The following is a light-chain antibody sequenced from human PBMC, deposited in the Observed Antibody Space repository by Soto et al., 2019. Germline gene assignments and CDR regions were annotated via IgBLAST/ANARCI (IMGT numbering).Light chain of an antibody. J-gene: IGKJ1*01. CDR3: QQRSNWPRT. Sequence: DIVMTQSPATLSVAPGERATFSCRASRTISSLLAWYQQKPGQAPRLLIYGASTRATDIPVRFSGSGSGTEFSLTISSLEPEDFAVYYCQQRSNWPRTFGQGTKVDIK. V-gene: IGKV3-15*01. CDR2: GAS. CDR1: RTISSL.